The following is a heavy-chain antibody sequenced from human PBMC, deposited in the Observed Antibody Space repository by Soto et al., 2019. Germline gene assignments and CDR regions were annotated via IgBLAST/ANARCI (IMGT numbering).Heavy chain of an antibody. J-gene: IGHJ6*02. D-gene: IGHD3-10*01. V-gene: IGHV3-23*01. CDR1: GFTFSSYA. Sequence: PGGSLRLSCAASGFTFSSYAMSWVRQAPGKGLEWVSAISGSGDSTYYADSVKGRFTISRDNSKNTLYLQMNSLRAEDTAVYYCAKAPGGAYYYGMDVWGQGTTVTVSS. CDR2: ISGSGDST. CDR3: AKAPGGAYYYGMDV.